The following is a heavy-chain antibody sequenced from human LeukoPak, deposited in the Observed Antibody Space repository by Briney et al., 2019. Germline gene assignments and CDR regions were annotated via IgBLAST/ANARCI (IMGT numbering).Heavy chain of an antibody. Sequence: SVKVSCKASGGTFSSYAISWVRQAPGQGLEWMGGIIPIFGTANYAQKFQGRVTITADESTSTAYMELSSLRSKDTAVYYCARGGFYYDFWSGPHYGMDVWGQGTTVTVSS. V-gene: IGHV1-69*13. J-gene: IGHJ6*02. CDR3: ARGGFYYDFWSGPHYGMDV. D-gene: IGHD3-3*01. CDR1: GGTFSSYA. CDR2: IIPIFGTA.